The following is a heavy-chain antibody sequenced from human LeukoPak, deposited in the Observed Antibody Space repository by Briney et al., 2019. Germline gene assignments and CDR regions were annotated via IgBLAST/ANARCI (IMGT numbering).Heavy chain of an antibody. CDR2: TYYRSRWGN. V-gene: IGHV6-1*01. CDR1: GDSVSNNIAT. CDR3: ARVLDNFDWAGMDV. J-gene: IGHJ6*02. Sequence: SQTLSLTCAISGDSVSNNIATWNWVRQSPSRGLEWLGRTYYRSRWGNDYAISVKSRITIKPDTSRNQFSLQLNSVTPEDTAVYYCARVLDNFDWAGMDVWGQGTTVTVSS. D-gene: IGHD3-9*01.